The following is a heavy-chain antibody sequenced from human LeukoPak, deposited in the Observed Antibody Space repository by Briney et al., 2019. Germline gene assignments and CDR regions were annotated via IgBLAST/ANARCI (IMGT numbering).Heavy chain of an antibody. CDR1: GGSISSYY. CDR2: IYYSGST. Sequence: SETLSLTCTVSGGSISSYYWSWIRQPPGKGLEWIGYIYYSGSTNYNPSLKSRVTISVDTSKNQFSLKLSSVTAADTAVYYCARLVSGVGYFDYWGQGTLVTVSS. D-gene: IGHD6-19*01. J-gene: IGHJ4*02. V-gene: IGHV4-59*08. CDR3: ARLVSGVGYFDY.